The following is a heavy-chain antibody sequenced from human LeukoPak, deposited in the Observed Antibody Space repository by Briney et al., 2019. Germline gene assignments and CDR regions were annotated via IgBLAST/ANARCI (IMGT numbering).Heavy chain of an antibody. V-gene: IGHV4-4*08. D-gene: IGHD1-1*01. CDR1: GGSISSYY. CDR2: IYYSGST. CDR3: AGERRIKNPQFDY. J-gene: IGHJ4*02. Sequence: SETLSLTCTVSGGSISSYYWSWIRQPPGKGLEWIGYIYYSGSTNYNPSLKSRVTISVDTSKNQFSLKLSSVTAADTAVYYCAGERRIKNPQFDYWGQGTLVTVSS.